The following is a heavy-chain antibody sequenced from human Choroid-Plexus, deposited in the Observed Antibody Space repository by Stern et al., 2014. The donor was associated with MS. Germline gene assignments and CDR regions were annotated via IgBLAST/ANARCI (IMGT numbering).Heavy chain of an antibody. J-gene: IGHJ5*02. D-gene: IGHD2/OR15-2a*01. CDR1: GFTFGSCD. CDR2: VSSDGSNT. V-gene: IGHV3-30*18. Sequence: VQLVESGGGVVQPGRPLRLSCVASGFTFGSCDMHWVRQATGKGLEWVAGVSSDGSNTVYSDSVKGRFTISRDNSQNTLYMQMSSLRPEDTAVYYCAKDRQYLTYFFDHWGQGSLVTVSS. CDR3: AKDRQYLTYFFDH.